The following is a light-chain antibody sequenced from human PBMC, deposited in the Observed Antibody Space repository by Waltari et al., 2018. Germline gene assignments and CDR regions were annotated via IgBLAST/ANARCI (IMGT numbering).Light chain of an antibody. CDR3: SSYSRSAFL. CDR2: DVS. Sequence: QSALTQPASVSGSPGQSITIPCPGTSSDVGSYNYVSWYQQYPARAPKLMIYDVSSRPSGVSNRFSGSKSGNTASLTISGLQPEDEATYYCSSYSRSAFLFGGGTKLTVL. J-gene: IGLJ2*01. CDR1: SSDVGSYNY. V-gene: IGLV2-14*03.